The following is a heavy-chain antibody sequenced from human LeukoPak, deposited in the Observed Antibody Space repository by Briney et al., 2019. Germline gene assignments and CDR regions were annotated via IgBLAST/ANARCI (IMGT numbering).Heavy chain of an antibody. V-gene: IGHV3-7*04. J-gene: IGHJ4*02. CDR3: ARGMDYGDPQPGY. D-gene: IGHD4-17*01. Sequence: GGSLRLSCAASGFTFSSYWMSWVRQAPGKGLEWAANIKQDGSEKYYVDSVKGRFTISRDNAKNSLYLQMNSLRAEDTAVYYCARGMDYGDPQPGYWGQGTLVTVSS. CDR1: GFTFSSYW. CDR2: IKQDGSEK.